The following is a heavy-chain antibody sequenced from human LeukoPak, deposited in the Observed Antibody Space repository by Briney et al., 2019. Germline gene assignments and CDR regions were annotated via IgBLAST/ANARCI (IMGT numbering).Heavy chain of an antibody. Sequence: PGESLRLSCAASGFTFNGHYMSWIRQAPGKGLEWISFISSSGDISQDADSVRGRITISRDNAKNSLYLQMNSLTADDTAVYYCARDRGSVPGRYFDLWGQGTLVTVSS. V-gene: IGHV3-11*01. CDR3: ARDRGSVPGRYFDL. CDR2: ISSSGDIS. D-gene: IGHD6-19*01. CDR1: GFTFNGHY. J-gene: IGHJ4*02.